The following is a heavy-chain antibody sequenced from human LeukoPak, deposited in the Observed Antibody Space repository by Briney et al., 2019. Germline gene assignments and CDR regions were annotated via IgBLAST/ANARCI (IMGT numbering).Heavy chain of an antibody. D-gene: IGHD3-10*01. Sequence: SETLSLTCAVSGGSITTKNWWIWVRQPPGRGLEWIGEIYHTGSTNYHPSLKSRLTISVDTSKNQFSLKLSSVTAADTAVYYCARDSKVAVIWFEFDYWGQGTLVTVSS. CDR3: ARDSKVAVIWFEFDY. CDR2: IYHTGST. J-gene: IGHJ4*02. V-gene: IGHV4-4*02. CDR1: GGSITTKNW.